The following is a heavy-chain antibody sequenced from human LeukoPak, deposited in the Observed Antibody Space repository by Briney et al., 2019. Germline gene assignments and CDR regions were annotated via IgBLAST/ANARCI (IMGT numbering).Heavy chain of an antibody. D-gene: IGHD2-15*01. V-gene: IGHV3-7*01. CDR3: ARGYCSGGRCYSSPDY. CDR1: GFTFSDYW. Sequence: GGSLRLSCAASGFTFSDYWMSWVRQAPGKGLEWVANIKEDGSEKYYVHSVKGRFTISRDNAKNSLYLQMNSLRVEDTAVYYRARGYCSGGRCYSSPDYWGQGTLVTVSS. CDR2: IKEDGSEK. J-gene: IGHJ4*02.